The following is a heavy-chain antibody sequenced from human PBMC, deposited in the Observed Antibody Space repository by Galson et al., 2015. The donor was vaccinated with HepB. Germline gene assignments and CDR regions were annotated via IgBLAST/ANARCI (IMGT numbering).Heavy chain of an antibody. V-gene: IGHV3-33*01. Sequence: SLRLSCAASGSTFSSHGMHWVRQAPGKGLEWVALIWFDRSKDYYADSVKGRFTISRDNSKNTLYLQMNSLRAEDTAVYYCARYYGDYRAFDYWGQGTLVTVSS. D-gene: IGHD4-17*01. CDR3: ARYYGDYRAFDY. CDR2: IWFDRSKD. CDR1: GSTFSSHG. J-gene: IGHJ4*02.